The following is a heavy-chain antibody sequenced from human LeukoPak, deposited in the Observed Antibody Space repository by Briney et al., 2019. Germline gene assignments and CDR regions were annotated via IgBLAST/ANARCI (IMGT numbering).Heavy chain of an antibody. CDR2: IYYSGST. J-gene: IGHJ4*02. CDR1: GGSIRTYY. V-gene: IGHV4-59*01. Sequence: SETLSLTCTVSGGSIRTYYWSWIRQPPGKGLEWIGYIYYSGSTSYNPSLKSRITISVDTSKNQFSLKLSSVTAADTAVYYCARGYGGNSDFDYWGQGTLVTVSS. CDR3: ARGYGGNSDFDY. D-gene: IGHD4-23*01.